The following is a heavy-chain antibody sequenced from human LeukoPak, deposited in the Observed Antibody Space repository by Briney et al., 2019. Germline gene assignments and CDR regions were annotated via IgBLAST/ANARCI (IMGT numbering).Heavy chain of an antibody. J-gene: IGHJ4*02. CDR1: GFTFSSYW. V-gene: IGHV3-66*01. Sequence: PGGSLRLSCAASGFTFSSYWMHWVRQAPGKGLVWVSVIYSGGSTYYADSVKGRFTISRDNSKNTLYLQMNSLRAEDTAVYYCAREAHTYYDILTGRSYYFDYWGQGTLVTVSS. CDR3: AREAHTYYDILTGRSYYFDY. D-gene: IGHD3-9*01. CDR2: IYSGGST.